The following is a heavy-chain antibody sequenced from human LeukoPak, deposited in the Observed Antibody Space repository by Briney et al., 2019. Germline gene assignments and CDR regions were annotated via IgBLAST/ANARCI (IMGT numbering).Heavy chain of an antibody. CDR1: GYTFTSYY. CDR3: ARDRRDYYYMDV. V-gene: IGHV1-46*01. CDR2: INPSGGST. J-gene: IGHJ6*03. Sequence: ASVKVSCKASGYTFTSYYMHWVRQAPGQGLEWMGIINPSGGSTSYAQKFQGRVTMTRDMSTSTVYMELSSLRSEDTAVYYCARDRRDYYYMDVWGKGTTVTVSS.